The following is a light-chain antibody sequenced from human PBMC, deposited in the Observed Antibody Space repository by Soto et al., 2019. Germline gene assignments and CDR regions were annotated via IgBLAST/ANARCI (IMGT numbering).Light chain of an antibody. J-gene: IGLJ3*02. Sequence: QSALIQAPSASGSPGQSVTISCTGTSSDVGSFVYVSWYQQHPGKAPKLIIYEVNKRPSGVPDRFSGSKSGSAASLTVSGLQADDEADYYCSAYAGINNVLFGGGTKLTVL. CDR3: SAYAGINNVL. CDR2: EVN. CDR1: SSDVGSFVY. V-gene: IGLV2-8*01.